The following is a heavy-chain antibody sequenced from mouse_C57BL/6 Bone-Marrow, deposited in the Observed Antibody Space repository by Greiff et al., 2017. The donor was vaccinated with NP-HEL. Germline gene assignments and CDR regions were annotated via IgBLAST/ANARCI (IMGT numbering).Heavy chain of an antibody. V-gene: IGHV2-5*01. J-gene: IGHJ4*01. CDR2: IWRGGST. D-gene: IGHD1-1*01. CDR1: GFSLTSYG. Sequence: QVHVKQSGPGLVQPSQSLSITCTVSGFSLTSYGVHWVRQSPGKGLEWLGVIWRGGSTDYNAAFMSRLSITKDNSKSQVFFKMNSLQADDTAIYYCAKKHYYGSTSYAMDYWGQGTSVTVSS. CDR3: AKKHYYGSTSYAMDY.